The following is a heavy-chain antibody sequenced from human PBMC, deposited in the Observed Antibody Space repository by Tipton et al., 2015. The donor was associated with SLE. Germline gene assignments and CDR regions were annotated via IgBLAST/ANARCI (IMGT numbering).Heavy chain of an antibody. CDR2: INHSGST. V-gene: IGHV4-34*01. D-gene: IGHD4/OR15-4a*01. J-gene: IGHJ4*02. CDR1: GGSFSGYY. Sequence: TLSLTCAVCGGSFSGYYWSWIRQPPGKGLEWIGEINHSGSTNYNPSLKSRVTISVDTSKNQFSLKLRSVIAADTAVYYCARRRGYGVDYWGQGTLVTVSS. CDR3: ARRRGYGVDY.